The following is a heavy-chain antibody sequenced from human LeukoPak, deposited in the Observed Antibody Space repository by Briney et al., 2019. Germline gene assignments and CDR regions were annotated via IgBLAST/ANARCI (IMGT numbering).Heavy chain of an antibody. V-gene: IGHV3-48*03. Sequence: GGSLRLSCAASGFTFSSYEMNWVRQAPGKGLEWVSYISSSGSTIYYADSVKGRFTISRDNAKNSLYLQMNSLRAEDTAVYYCARRGYVGAFDYWGQGTWSPSPQ. CDR2: ISSSGSTI. D-gene: IGHD5-12*01. CDR3: ARRGYVGAFDY. CDR1: GFTFSSYE. J-gene: IGHJ4*02.